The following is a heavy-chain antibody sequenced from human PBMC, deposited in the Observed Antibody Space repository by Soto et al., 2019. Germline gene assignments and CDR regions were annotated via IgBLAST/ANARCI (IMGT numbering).Heavy chain of an antibody. Sequence: QVQLQESGPGLVKPSQTLSLTCTVSGGSISSGGYYWSWIRQHPGKGLEWIGYIYYSGNTYYNPFLKGRINISVDTSKNRFPLKLSSVTAADTGVYYCARATYYYDSSGYSDRVLDYWGQGTLVTVSS. V-gene: IGHV4-31*03. J-gene: IGHJ4*02. CDR1: GGSISSGGYY. D-gene: IGHD3-22*01. CDR2: IYYSGNT. CDR3: ARATYYYDSSGYSDRVLDY.